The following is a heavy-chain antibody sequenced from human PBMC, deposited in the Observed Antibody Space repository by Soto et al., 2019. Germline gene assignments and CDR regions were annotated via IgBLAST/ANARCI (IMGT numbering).Heavy chain of an antibody. CDR1: GYSFTSYW. D-gene: IGHD5-12*01. J-gene: IGHJ4*02. CDR2: IYPGDSDT. CDR3: ARGGRDGYNLGNHFDY. Sequence: GESLKISCKGSGYSFTSYWIGWVRLMPGKGLEWMGIIYPGDSDTRYSPSFQGQVTISADKSISTAYLQWSSLKASDTAMYYCARGGRDGYNLGNHFDYWGQGTLVTVSS. V-gene: IGHV5-51*01.